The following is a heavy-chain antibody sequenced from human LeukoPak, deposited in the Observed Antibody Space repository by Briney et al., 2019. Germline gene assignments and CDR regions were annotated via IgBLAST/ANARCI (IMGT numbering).Heavy chain of an antibody. J-gene: IGHJ5*02. CDR2: ISVYNGNT. CDR1: GYIFTSYG. CDR3: ARDINGYYYDSHGYYPTDL. V-gene: IGHV1-18*01. D-gene: IGHD3-22*01. Sequence: ASVKVSCKASGYIFTSYGISWVRQAPGQGLEWMGWISVYNGNTNYPQRLQGRVTMTTDTSTTTAYLELRSLRFDDTAVYYCARDINGYYYDSHGYYPTDLWGQGTLVSVSS.